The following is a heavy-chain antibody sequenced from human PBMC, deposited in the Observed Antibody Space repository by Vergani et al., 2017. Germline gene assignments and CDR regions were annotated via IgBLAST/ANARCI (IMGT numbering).Heavy chain of an antibody. D-gene: IGHD2-2*01. CDR3: AREMDCSSTSCYQIYDL. CDR2: INHSGST. CDR1: GGSFSGYY. V-gene: IGHV4-34*01. J-gene: IGHJ2*01. Sequence: QVQLQQWGAGLLKPSETLSLTCAVYGGSFSGYYWSWIRQPPGKGLEWIGEINHSGSTNYNPSLKSRVTISVDTSKNQFSLKLSSVTAADTAVYYCAREMDCSSTSCYQIYDLWGRGTLVTVSS.